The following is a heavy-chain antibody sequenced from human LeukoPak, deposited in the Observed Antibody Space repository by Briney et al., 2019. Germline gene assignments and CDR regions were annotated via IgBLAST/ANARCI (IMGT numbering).Heavy chain of an antibody. Sequence: ASVKVSCKVSGYTLTELSMHWVRQAPGKGLEWMGGFDPEDGETIYAQKFQGRVTMTEDTSTDTAYMELSGLRSEDTAVYYCARTQGRDNAFDIWGQGTMVTVSS. CDR2: FDPEDGET. D-gene: IGHD3-10*01. CDR1: GYTLTELS. V-gene: IGHV1-24*01. CDR3: ARTQGRDNAFDI. J-gene: IGHJ3*02.